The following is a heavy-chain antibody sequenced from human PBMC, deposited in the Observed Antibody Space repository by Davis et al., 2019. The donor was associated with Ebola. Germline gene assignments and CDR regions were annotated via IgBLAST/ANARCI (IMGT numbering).Heavy chain of an antibody. J-gene: IGHJ4*02. V-gene: IGHV3-23*01. CDR3: ARDVGGRAGY. CDR2: ITSGGRT. Sequence: GESLKISCAASGFTFSNYAMDWVRQAPGKGLEWVSGITSGGRTNYADSVKGRFTISRDNAKNTLFLQMNSLRADDTAVYYCARDVGGRAGYWGQGTLVTVSS. CDR1: GFTFSNYA.